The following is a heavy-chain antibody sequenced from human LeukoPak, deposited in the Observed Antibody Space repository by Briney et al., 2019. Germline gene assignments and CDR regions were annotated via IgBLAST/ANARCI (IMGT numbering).Heavy chain of an antibody. Sequence: PGGSLRLSCAASGFTFSSYSMNWVRQAPGKGLEWVSSISSSSSYIYYADSVKGRFTISRDNAKNSLYLQMNSLRAEDTAVYYCARGQRYYDILTGYYPHHPKYYFDYWGQGTLVTVSS. CDR1: GFTFSSYS. CDR3: ARGQRYYDILTGYYPHHPKYYFDY. CDR2: ISSSSSYI. D-gene: IGHD3-9*01. J-gene: IGHJ4*02. V-gene: IGHV3-21*01.